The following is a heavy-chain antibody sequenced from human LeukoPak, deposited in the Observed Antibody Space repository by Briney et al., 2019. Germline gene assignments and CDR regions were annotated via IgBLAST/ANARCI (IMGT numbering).Heavy chain of an antibody. D-gene: IGHD3-10*02. V-gene: IGHV3-48*04. J-gene: IGHJ6*04. CDR2: ISSSGSTI. CDR1: GFTFSTYR. Sequence: GGSLRLSCAASGFTFSTYRMNWVRRAPGKGLEWVSSISSSGSTIYYADSVKGRFTISRDNAKNSLYLQMNSLRAEDTAVYYCAELGITMIGGVWGKGTTVTISS. CDR3: AELGITMIGGV.